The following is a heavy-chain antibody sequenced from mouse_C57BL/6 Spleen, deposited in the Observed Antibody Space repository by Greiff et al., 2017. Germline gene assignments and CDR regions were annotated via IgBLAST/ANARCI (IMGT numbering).Heavy chain of an antibody. J-gene: IGHJ2*01. CDR1: GYSITSGYY. Sequence: EVKLEESGPGLVKPSQSLSLTCSVTGYSITSGYYWNWIRQFPGNKLEWMGYISYDGSNNYNPSLKNRISITRDTSKNQFFLKLNSVTTEDTATYYCARVGNYVSFDYWGQGTTLTVSS. D-gene: IGHD2-1*01. V-gene: IGHV3-6*01. CDR3: ARVGNYVSFDY. CDR2: ISYDGSN.